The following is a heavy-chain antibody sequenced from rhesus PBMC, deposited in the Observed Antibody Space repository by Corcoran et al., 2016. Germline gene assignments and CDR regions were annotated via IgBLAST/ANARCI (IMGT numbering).Heavy chain of an antibody. CDR1: GGSISGNY. J-gene: IGHJ4*01. Sequence: QVQLQESGPGLVKASETLTLTCAVSGGSISGNYWSWIRQPPGQGLEWIGQINGNSGTTDYKPSRKSRVTISKDASKNQFSLKLSSVAAADTAVYYCAKHTGFSFDYWGQGVPVTVSS. V-gene: IGHV4-80*01. CDR3: AKHTGFSFDY. D-gene: IGHD3-3*01. CDR2: INGNSGTT.